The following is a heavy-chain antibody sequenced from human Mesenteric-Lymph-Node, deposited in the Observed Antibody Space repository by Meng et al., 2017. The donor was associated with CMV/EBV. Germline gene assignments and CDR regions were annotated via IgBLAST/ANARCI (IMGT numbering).Heavy chain of an antibody. V-gene: IGHV3-48*04. CDR1: GFTFSSYS. CDR2: ISIGSSTI. D-gene: IGHD2/OR15-2a*01. J-gene: IGHJ3*01. Sequence: GESLKISCAASGFTFSSYSMNWVRQAPGKGLEWLSYISIGSSTIHYADSVKGRFTISRDDAKNSLYLQMNSLRVEDTAVYYCARDVIYVFDVWGQGTMVTVSS. CDR3: ARDVIYVFDV.